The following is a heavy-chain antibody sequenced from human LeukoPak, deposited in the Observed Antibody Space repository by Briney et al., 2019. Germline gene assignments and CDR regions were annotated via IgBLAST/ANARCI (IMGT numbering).Heavy chain of an antibody. D-gene: IGHD3-22*01. V-gene: IGHV4-61*02. CDR3: ARATLGYYDSWFDP. J-gene: IGHJ5*02. Sequence: PAQTLSLTCTVSGVSISSGSYDWRWLREPGGKGREWIERIYTSGSTNNNPSLESRVTISVDTSKNQFSLKLSSVTAADTAVYYCARATLGYYDSWFDPWGQGTLVTVSS. CDR1: GVSISSGSYD. CDR2: IYTSGST.